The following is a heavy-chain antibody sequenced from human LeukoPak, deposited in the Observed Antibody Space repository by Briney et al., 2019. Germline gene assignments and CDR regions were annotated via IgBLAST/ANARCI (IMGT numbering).Heavy chain of an antibody. CDR2: IYTSGST. Sequence: SETLSLTXTVSGGSISSGSYYWSWIRQPAGKGLEWIGRIYTSGSTNYNPSLKSRVTISVDTSKNQFSLKLSSVTAADTAVYYCASEGMVRGVLFDYWGQGTLVTVSS. CDR3: ASEGMVRGVLFDY. J-gene: IGHJ4*02. CDR1: GGSISSGSYY. D-gene: IGHD3-10*01. V-gene: IGHV4-61*02.